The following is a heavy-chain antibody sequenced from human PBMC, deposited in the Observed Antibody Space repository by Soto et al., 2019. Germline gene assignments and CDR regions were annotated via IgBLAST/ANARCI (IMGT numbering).Heavy chain of an antibody. CDR3: ARHYSSAWYKVDF. J-gene: IGHJ4*01. D-gene: IGHD6-13*01. CDR1: GDSMSLYY. V-gene: IGHV4-59*08. Sequence: PSETLSLTCTVSGDSMSLYYWSWIRLPPGKGLEWIGYVYYDESTNYNPSLKGRVTMSVDTSENQFSLKLNSVTAADTAIYYCARHYSSAWYKVDFWGQGTLVTVSS. CDR2: VYYDEST.